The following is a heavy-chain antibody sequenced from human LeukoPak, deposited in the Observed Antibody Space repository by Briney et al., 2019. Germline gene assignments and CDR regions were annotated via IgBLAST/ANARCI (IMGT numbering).Heavy chain of an antibody. V-gene: IGHV4-34*01. CDR2: INHSGST. J-gene: IGHJ4*02. CDR3: AILAGQLAFDY. D-gene: IGHD3-16*01. CDR1: AGSFSGYY. Sequence: NTSETLSLTCAVYAGSFSGYYWSWIRQPPGKGLEWIGEINHSGSTSYNASLKSRVTISVDTSKNQFSLKLSSVTAADTAVYHCAILAGQLAFDYWGQGTLVTVSS.